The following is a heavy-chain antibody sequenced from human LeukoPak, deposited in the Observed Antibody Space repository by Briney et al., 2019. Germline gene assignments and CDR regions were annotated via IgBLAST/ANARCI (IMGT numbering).Heavy chain of an antibody. CDR3: AREDVDIVATDV. V-gene: IGHV4-4*07. CDR2: IYTSGST. Sequence: SETLSLTCTVSGVSVSSYYWSWIRQPAGKGLEWIGRIYTSGSTNYNPSLKSRVTMSVDTSKNQFSLKLSSVTAADTAVYYCAREDVDIVATDVWGQGTTVTVSS. D-gene: IGHD5-12*01. J-gene: IGHJ6*02. CDR1: GVSVSSYY.